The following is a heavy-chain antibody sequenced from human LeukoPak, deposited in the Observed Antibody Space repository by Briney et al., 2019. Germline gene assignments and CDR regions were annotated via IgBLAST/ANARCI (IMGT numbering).Heavy chain of an antibody. V-gene: IGHV3-23*01. Sequence: GGSLRLSCAASGFTVSSNYMSWVRQAPGKGLEWVSAISGSGGSTYYADSVKGRFTISRDNFKNTLYLQMNSLRAEDTAVYYCAKGYSSSPGYLGYWGQGTLVTVSS. D-gene: IGHD6-6*01. CDR1: GFTVSSNY. CDR3: AKGYSSSPGYLGY. CDR2: ISGSGGST. J-gene: IGHJ4*02.